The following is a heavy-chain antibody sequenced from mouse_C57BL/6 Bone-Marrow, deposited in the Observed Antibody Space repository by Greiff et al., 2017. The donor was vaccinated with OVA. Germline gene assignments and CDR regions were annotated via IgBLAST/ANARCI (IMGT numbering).Heavy chain of an antibody. CDR1: GYTFTDYE. V-gene: IGHV1-15*01. CDR3: AVEYFDV. Sequence: VQLQQSGAELVRPGASVTLSCKASGYTFTDYEMHWVKQTPVHGLEWIGAIDPETGGTAYNQKFKGKAILTADKSSSTAYMELRSLTSEDAAVYYCAVEYFDVWGTGTTVTVSS. CDR2: IDPETGGT. J-gene: IGHJ1*03.